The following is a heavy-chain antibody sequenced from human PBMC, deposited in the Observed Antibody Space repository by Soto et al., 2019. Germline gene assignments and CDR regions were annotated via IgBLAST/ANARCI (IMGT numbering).Heavy chain of an antibody. CDR1: GFTFSGSA. CDR3: SRLWAGGDDRDSPPYYLDS. Sequence: EVQLVESGGGLVQPGGSVIISCAASGFTFSGSAIHWVRQASGKGLEWLGRIKTRSYNYATAYTASLKGRFTISRDESKNTPYLQMNSLKTEDTAVYFCSRLWAGGDDRDSPPYYLDSWGQGTLVTVSS. D-gene: IGHD3-16*01. V-gene: IGHV3-73*02. J-gene: IGHJ4*02. CDR2: IKTRSYNYAT.